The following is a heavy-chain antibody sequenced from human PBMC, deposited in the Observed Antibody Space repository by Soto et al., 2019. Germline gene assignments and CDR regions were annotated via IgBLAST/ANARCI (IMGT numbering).Heavy chain of an antibody. V-gene: IGHV1-69*13. J-gene: IGHJ3*02. CDR2: IIPIVGTA. Sequence: ASVKVSCKASGGTFSSYAISWVRQAPGQGLEWMGGIIPIVGTANYAQKFQGRVTITADESTSTAYMELSSLRSEDTAVHYCARDRRGAGLLGDAFIIWSKGTMGAVS. CDR3: ARDRRGAGLLGDAFII. CDR1: GGTFSSYA. D-gene: IGHD6-13*01.